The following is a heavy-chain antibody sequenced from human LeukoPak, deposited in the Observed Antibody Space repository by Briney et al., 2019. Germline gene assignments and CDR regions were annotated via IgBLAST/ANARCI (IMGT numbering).Heavy chain of an antibody. V-gene: IGHV3-30*03. CDR2: ISYDGGSK. CDR3: AREFPTDTFDF. Sequence: GTSLSLSFVASGFPFNSYGMHWVRPAPGKGLEWLAGISYDGGSKYYADSVKGRFTISRDNSKKKLFLHMTSLRAEDTAVFYCAREFPTDTFDFWGQGTMVTVSS. J-gene: IGHJ3*01. CDR1: GFPFNSYG.